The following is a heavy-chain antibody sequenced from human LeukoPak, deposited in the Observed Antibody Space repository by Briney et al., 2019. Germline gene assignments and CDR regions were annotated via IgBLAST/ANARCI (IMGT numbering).Heavy chain of an antibody. D-gene: IGHD3-22*01. CDR3: TRGGEYYYDSSGYYYGDY. V-gene: IGHV3-49*04. CDR2: IRSKAYGGTT. J-gene: IGHJ4*02. CDR1: GFTFGDYA. Sequence: GGSLRLSCTASGFTFGDYAMSWVRQAPGRGLEWVGFIRSKAYGGTTEYAASVKGGFTISRDDSKSIAYLQMNSLKTEDTAVYYCTRGGEYYYDSSGYYYGDYWGQGTLVTVSS.